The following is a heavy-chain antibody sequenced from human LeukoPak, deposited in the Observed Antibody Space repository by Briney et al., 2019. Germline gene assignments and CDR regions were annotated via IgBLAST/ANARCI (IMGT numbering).Heavy chain of an antibody. CDR1: GFTFSSYW. D-gene: IGHD1-26*01. CDR3: ARLSGSYWGWFDP. CDR2: KKQDGSEK. J-gene: IGHJ5*02. Sequence: GGSLRLSCVASGFTFSSYWMSWVRQAPGKGLEWVANKKQDGSEKYYVDAVKGRFTISRDNAKNSLYLQMNSLRAEDTDVYYCARLSGSYWGWFDPWGQGTQVTVSS. V-gene: IGHV3-7*01.